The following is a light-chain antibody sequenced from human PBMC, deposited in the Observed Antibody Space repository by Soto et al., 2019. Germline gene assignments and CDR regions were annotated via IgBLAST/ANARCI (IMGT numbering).Light chain of an antibody. CDR3: NSYTVSGTNV. CDR1: SSDVGSYNR. Sequence: QSVLTQPPSVSGSPGQSVTISCTGTSSDVGSYNRVSWYQQPPGTAPKLIIYEGSTRPSGVPDRFSGSKSGNTASLTISGLQAYDEADYYCNSYTVSGTNVFGTGTKLTVL. J-gene: IGLJ1*01. CDR2: EGS. V-gene: IGLV2-18*02.